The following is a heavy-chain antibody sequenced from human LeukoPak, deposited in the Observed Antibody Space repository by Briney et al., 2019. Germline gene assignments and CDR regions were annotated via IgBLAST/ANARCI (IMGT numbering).Heavy chain of an antibody. J-gene: IGHJ3*02. CDR3: AKRYCRSTTCYWVAFDI. CDR2: ISADDGTT. Sequence: GGSLRLSCAASGFTFSSYAMSWVRQAPGKGLEWVSGISADDGTTYYADSVKGRFTISRDNSKSTLYLQMNSLRAEDTAIYYCAKRYCRSTTCYWVAFDIWGQGTMVTVS. D-gene: IGHD2-2*01. CDR1: GFTFSSYA. V-gene: IGHV3-23*01.